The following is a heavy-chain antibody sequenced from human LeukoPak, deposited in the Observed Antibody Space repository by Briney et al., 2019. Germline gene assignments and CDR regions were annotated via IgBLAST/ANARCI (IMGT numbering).Heavy chain of an antibody. CDR3: ARRSYYYDSSGYYGTFDI. J-gene: IGHJ3*02. CDR2: CYYSGST. D-gene: IGHD3-22*01. CDR1: GGSISSSSYY. V-gene: IGHV4-39*01. Sequence: SETLSLTCTVSGGSISSSSYYWGWIRQPPGKGLEWIGSCYYSGSTYYNPSLKSRVTISVDTSKNQFSLKLSSVTAADTAVYYCARRSYYYDSSGYYGTFDIWGQGTMVTVSS.